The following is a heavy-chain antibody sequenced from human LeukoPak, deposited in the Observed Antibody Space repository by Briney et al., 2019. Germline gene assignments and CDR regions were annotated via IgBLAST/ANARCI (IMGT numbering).Heavy chain of an antibody. J-gene: IGHJ5*02. CDR3: ARVYSSSWTPGRFDP. CDR1: GGSISSYY. CDR2: IYYSGST. D-gene: IGHD6-13*01. V-gene: IGHV4-59*01. Sequence: SETLSLTCTVSGGSISSYYWSWIRQPPGKGLEWIGYIYYSGSTNYNPSLKSRVTISVDTSKNQFSLKLSSVTAADTAVYYCARVYSSSWTPGRFDPWGQGTLVTVSS.